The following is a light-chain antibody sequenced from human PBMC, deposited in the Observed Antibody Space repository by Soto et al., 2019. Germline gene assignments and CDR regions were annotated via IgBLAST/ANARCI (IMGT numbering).Light chain of an antibody. CDR3: QQFSSYPLT. Sequence: DIELTQSPGSLSLSPGERATLSCRASQTVRNNYLAWYQQKPGQAPRLLIYDASSRATGIPDRFSGGGSGTDFTLTISRLEPEDFAVYYCQQFSSYPLTFGGGTKVDIK. CDR2: DAS. V-gene: IGKV3-20*01. CDR1: QTVRNNY. J-gene: IGKJ4*01.